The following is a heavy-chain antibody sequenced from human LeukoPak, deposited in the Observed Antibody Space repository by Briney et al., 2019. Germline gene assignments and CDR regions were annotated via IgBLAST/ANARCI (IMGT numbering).Heavy chain of an antibody. Sequence: GSVKVSCKSSGYTFTNYGISWVRQAPGQRLEWMGIIKPSGGDTSYAQTFQGRVFMTRDTSTSTVYMELSSLKSEDTAVYYCARVRDGYNDAYDIWGQGTMVTVSS. J-gene: IGHJ3*02. CDR2: IKPSGGDT. CDR1: GYTFTNYG. V-gene: IGHV1-46*01. CDR3: ARVRDGYNDAYDI. D-gene: IGHD5-24*01.